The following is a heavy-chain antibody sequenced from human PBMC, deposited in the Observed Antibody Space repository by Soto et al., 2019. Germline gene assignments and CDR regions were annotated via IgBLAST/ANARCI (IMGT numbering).Heavy chain of an antibody. J-gene: IGHJ6*02. D-gene: IGHD4-17*01. CDR3: ARTTVTTYWGYYGMDV. V-gene: IGHV4-30-4*01. CDR1: GGSITSGEYY. Sequence: QVQLQESGPGLVKPSQTLSLTCTISGGSITSGEYYWSWLRQPPGKGLEWIGYNYYSGSTYYNPSLKSRVTISVDTSKNQFSLKLSSVTAADTAVYYCARTTVTTYWGYYGMDVWGQGTTVTVSS. CDR2: NYYSGST.